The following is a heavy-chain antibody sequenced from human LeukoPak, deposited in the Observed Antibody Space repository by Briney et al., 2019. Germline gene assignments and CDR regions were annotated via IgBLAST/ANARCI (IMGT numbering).Heavy chain of an antibody. CDR1: GGTFSSYA. J-gene: IGHJ4*02. Sequence: SVKVSCKASGGTFSSYAISWVRQAPGQGLGWMGGIIPIFGTANYAQKFQGRVTITADESTSTAYMELSSLRSEDTAVYYCARENSSGPPRYYFDYWGQGTLVTVSS. D-gene: IGHD3-22*01. CDR2: IIPIFGTA. V-gene: IGHV1-69*13. CDR3: ARENSSGPPRYYFDY.